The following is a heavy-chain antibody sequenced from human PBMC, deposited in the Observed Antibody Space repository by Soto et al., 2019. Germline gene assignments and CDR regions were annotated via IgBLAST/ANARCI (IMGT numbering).Heavy chain of an antibody. CDR2: IIPIFGTA. D-gene: IGHD1-26*01. CDR1: GGTFSSYA. CDR3: ARFRGVGATASYYYYGMDV. J-gene: IGHJ6*02. V-gene: IGHV1-69*13. Sequence: PVKVSCKASGGTFSSYAISWVRQAPVQGLEWMGGIIPIFGTANYAQKFQGRVTITADESTSTAYMELSSLRSEDTAVYYCARFRGVGATASYYYYGMDVWGQGTTVTVSS.